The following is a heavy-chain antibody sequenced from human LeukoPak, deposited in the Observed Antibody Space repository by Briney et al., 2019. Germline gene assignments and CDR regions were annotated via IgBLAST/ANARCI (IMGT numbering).Heavy chain of an antibody. D-gene: IGHD2-8*01. CDR3: AVRPRGLLTCVRTFDY. V-gene: IGHV1-69*13. CDR1: GGTFSSYA. CDR2: IIPIFGTA. Sequence: EASVTVSCLASGGTFSSYAISWVRQAPGQGLEWVGGIIPIFGTANYAQKFQGRVTITADESTSTAYMELSSLRSEDTAVYYCAVRPRGLLTCVRTFDYWGQGTLVTVSS. J-gene: IGHJ4*02.